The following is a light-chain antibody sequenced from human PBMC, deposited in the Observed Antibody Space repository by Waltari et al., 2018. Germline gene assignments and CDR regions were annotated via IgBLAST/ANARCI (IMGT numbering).Light chain of an antibody. CDR3: QSYDGANWV. J-gene: IGLJ3*02. CDR1: GGSSASND. Sequence: NFVLTQPHHVSEPPGKTLRSSCTVSGGSSASNDVQRYQHRPGSAPTTVIHEDIHRPCGIPNRFYGSVDSSSNSASLLISGLQTEDEADYYCQSYDGANWVFGGGTKLTVL. CDR2: EDI. V-gene: IGLV6-57*02.